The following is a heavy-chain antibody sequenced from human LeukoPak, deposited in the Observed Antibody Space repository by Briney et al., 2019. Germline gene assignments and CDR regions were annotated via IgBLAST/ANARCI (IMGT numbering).Heavy chain of an antibody. D-gene: IGHD6-13*01. Sequence: PGGSLRLSCAASGFTFSNYWMHWVRQAPGKGLVWVSRINSDGSSTSYADSVKGRFTISRDNAQNTLYLQMNSLRAEDTAVYYCGREYSDSRYFDYWGQGTLVTVSS. V-gene: IGHV3-74*01. CDR1: GFTFSNYW. CDR3: GREYSDSRYFDY. J-gene: IGHJ4*02. CDR2: INSDGSST.